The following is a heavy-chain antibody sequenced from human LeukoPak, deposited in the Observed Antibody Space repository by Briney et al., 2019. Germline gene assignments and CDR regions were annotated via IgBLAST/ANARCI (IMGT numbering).Heavy chain of an antibody. J-gene: IGHJ4*02. CDR3: ARDYYDSSDYYYNHYYFDY. Sequence: SETLSLTCTVSGYSITVGYYWGWIRQPPGKGLEWIGSIYHSGSTYYNPSLKSRVTISVDTSKNQFSLKLNSVTAADTAVYYCARDYYDSSDYYYNHYYFDYWGQGTLVTVSS. V-gene: IGHV4-38-2*02. D-gene: IGHD3-22*01. CDR2: IYHSGST. CDR1: GYSITVGYY.